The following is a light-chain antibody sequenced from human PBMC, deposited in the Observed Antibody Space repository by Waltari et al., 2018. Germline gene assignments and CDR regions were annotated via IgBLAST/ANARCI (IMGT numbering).Light chain of an antibody. CDR1: QSVSSS. V-gene: IGKV1-39*01. CDR2: AAS. Sequence: DIQMTQSPSSLSASVGDRVTITCRASQSVSSSLNWYQQKPGKAPKLLIYAASSLQSGVPSRFSGGGSGTDFTLTISSLQPEDFATYYCQQSYSTPYTFGQGTKLEIK. J-gene: IGKJ2*01. CDR3: QQSYSTPYT.